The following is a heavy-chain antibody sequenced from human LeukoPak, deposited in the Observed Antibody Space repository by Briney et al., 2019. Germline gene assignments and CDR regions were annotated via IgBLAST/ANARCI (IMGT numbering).Heavy chain of an antibody. Sequence: GESLKISCQGSGSSFSNYWIGWVRQLHGKGLEWMGIIYPGDSNTRYSPSFQGQVTISADRSISTAYLQWSSLKASDTAIYYCARQPLVRDCGGDCELDYWGQGTLVSVSS. CDR3: ARQPLVRDCGGDCELDY. J-gene: IGHJ4*02. CDR1: GSSFSNYW. V-gene: IGHV5-51*01. D-gene: IGHD2-21*02. CDR2: IYPGDSNT.